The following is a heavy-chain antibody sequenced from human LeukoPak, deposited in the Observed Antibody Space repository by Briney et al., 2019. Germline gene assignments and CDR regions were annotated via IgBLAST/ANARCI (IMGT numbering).Heavy chain of an antibody. CDR2: IRSKAYGETA. J-gene: IGHJ4*02. Sequence: GGSLRLSCTASGFTFGDYAMSWIRQAPGKGLEWVGLIRSKAYGETADYAASVKGRFTISRDDSKAIAYLQMNSLKTEDTAVYHCTRDRGAYNLYDYWGQGTLVTVSS. D-gene: IGHD1-1*01. CDR3: TRDRGAYNLYDY. CDR1: GFTFGDYA. V-gene: IGHV3-49*03.